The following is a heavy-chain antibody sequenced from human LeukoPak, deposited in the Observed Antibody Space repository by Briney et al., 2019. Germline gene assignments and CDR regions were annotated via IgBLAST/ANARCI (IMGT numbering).Heavy chain of an antibody. D-gene: IGHD3-22*01. V-gene: IGHV1-46*01. CDR2: INPSGGSA. J-gene: IGHJ6*03. CDR1: GYTLTGYY. Sequence: ASVKVSCKASGYTLTGYYMHWVRQAPGQGLEWMGIINPSGGSASYAQKFQGRVTMTRDTSTSTVYMELSSLRSEDTAVYYCARVQYYYDSSGYFYYYYMDVWGKGTTVTVSS. CDR3: ARVQYYYDSSGYFYYYYMDV.